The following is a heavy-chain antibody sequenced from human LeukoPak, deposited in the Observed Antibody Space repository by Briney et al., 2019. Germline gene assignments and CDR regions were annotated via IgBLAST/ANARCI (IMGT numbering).Heavy chain of an antibody. D-gene: IGHD3-10*01. CDR1: GYSISSGYY. CDR2: IYHTGST. Sequence: SETLSLTCTVSGYSISSGYYWGWIRQPPGKGLEWIVNIYHTGSTYYNPSLQSRVTISVDTSKNQFSLKLYSVTAADTAVYYCAKSNGYGLVDIWGQGTMVTVSS. V-gene: IGHV4-38-2*02. CDR3: AKSNGYGLVDI. J-gene: IGHJ3*02.